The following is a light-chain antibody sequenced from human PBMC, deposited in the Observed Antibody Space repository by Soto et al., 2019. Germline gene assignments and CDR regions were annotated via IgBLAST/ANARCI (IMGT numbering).Light chain of an antibody. J-gene: IGKJ5*01. CDR1: QSVSSN. Sequence: EVVITQSPATLSVSPGERATLSCRASQSVSSNLAWYQQKPGQAPRLFIYGASTRAPGIPARFSGSGSGTEFTLTISSLQSEDFAVYYCQQYNNWTPITFGQGTRWRL. CDR3: QQYNNWTPIT. V-gene: IGKV3D-15*01. CDR2: GAS.